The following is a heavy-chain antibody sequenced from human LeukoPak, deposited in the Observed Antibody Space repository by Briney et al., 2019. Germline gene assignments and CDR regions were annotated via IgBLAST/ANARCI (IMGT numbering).Heavy chain of an antibody. CDR1: GFTFSSYG. D-gene: IGHD6-19*01. V-gene: IGHV3-30*18. CDR2: ISYDGSNK. J-gene: IGHJ4*02. CDR3: AKDMSSGWRTGVFDY. Sequence: GGSLRLSCAASGFTFSSYGMHWVRQAPGKGLEWVAVISYDGSNKYYADSVMGRFTISRDNSKNTLYLQMNSLRAEDTAVYYCAKDMSSGWRTGVFDYWGQGTLVTVSS.